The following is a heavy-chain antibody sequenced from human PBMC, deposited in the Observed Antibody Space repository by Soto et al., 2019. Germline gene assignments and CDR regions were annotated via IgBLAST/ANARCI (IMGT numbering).Heavy chain of an antibody. V-gene: IGHV1-69*13. D-gene: IGHD3-10*01. CDR2: IIPIFGTA. Sequence: GASVNVSCKSSGGTFSSYTISWVRQAPGQGLEWMGWIIPIFGTANYAQKFQGRVTITADESTSTAYMELSSLRSEDTAVYYCAGDLITMVRGVIITQYYYYGMDVWGQGTTVTVSS. CDR3: AGDLITMVRGVIITQYYYYGMDV. CDR1: GGTFSSYT. J-gene: IGHJ6*02.